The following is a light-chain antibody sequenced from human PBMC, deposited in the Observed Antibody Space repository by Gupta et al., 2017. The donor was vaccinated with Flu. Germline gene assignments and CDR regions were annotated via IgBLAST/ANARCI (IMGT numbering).Light chain of an antibody. V-gene: IGLV6-57*02. J-gene: IGLJ3*02. CDR2: EDR. CDR1: SGSIASNF. CDR3: QSHEMDSRRGV. Sequence: FLTQPPSVSTSPGKPVIISCTARSGSIASNFVHWYRLRQGTTPFTQLSEDRQRPSGGPDRFTGSIASSSNSASLTVSGLKAEDKADYDCQSHEMDSRRGVFGGGTKLTVL.